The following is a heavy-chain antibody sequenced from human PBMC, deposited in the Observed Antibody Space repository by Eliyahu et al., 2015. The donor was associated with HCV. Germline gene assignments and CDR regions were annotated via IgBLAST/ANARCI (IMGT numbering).Heavy chain of an antibody. J-gene: IGHJ3*02. Sequence: QVQLQESGPGLVKPSETLSLTCTVSGASMRDSYWSWIRQSPEKGLEWIGYIHYNGDANYNPSLASRLTISIDMSRSQFYLRLRSVTATDTAVYYCARDPRYCVDGSCSIRDDAFDIWGQGTMVTVSS. CDR3: ARDPRYCVDGSCSIRDDAFDI. CDR1: GASMRDSY. CDR2: IHYNGDA. D-gene: IGHD2-15*01. V-gene: IGHV4-59*01.